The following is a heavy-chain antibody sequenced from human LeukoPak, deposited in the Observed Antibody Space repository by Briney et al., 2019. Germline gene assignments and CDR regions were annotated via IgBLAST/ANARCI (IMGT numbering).Heavy chain of an antibody. CDR2: IIPIFGTA. Sequence: ASVKVSCKASGGTFSSYAISWVRQAPGQGLEWMGGIIPIFGTANYAQKFQGRVTITADKSTSTAYMELSSLRSEDTAVYYCAGCYYYYYYMDVWGKGTTVTVSS. V-gene: IGHV1-69*06. CDR1: GGTFSSYA. CDR3: AGCYYYYYYMDV. J-gene: IGHJ6*03.